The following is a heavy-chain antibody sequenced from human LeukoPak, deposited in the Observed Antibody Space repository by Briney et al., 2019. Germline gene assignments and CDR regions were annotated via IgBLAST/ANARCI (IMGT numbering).Heavy chain of an antibody. CDR3: ARVNWNDVGSFDY. CDR1: GFTFSNYI. J-gene: IGHJ4*02. Sequence: LGGSLRLSCAASGFTFSNYIMNWVRQAPGKGLEWLSYISSSSSPIYYADSVKGRFTISRDNAKNSLYLQMNSLRDEDTGVYYCARVNWNDVGSFDYWGQGTLVTVSS. D-gene: IGHD1-20*01. CDR2: ISSSSSPI. V-gene: IGHV3-48*02.